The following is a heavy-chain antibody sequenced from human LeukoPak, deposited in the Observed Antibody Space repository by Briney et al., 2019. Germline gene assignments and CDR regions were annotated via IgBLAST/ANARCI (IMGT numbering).Heavy chain of an antibody. J-gene: IGHJ4*02. D-gene: IGHD5-18*01. CDR3: ASSPQLWLPGDFDY. CDR1: GYTFTSYG. CDR2: ISAYNGNT. V-gene: IGHV1-18*01. Sequence: ASVKVSCKASGYTFTSYGISWVRQAPGQGLEWMGWISAYNGNTNYAQKLQGRVTMTTDTSTSTAYMELRSLRSDDTAVYYCASSPQLWLPGDFDYWGQGTLVTVSS.